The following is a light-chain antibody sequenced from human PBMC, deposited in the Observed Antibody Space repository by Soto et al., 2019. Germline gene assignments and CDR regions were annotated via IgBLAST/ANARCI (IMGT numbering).Light chain of an antibody. V-gene: IGKV1-5*01. Sequence: DIQMTQSPSTLSASVGDRVTITCRASQSISNWLAWYQQKPGNAPKLLIYDASSLESGVPSRFSGSGSGTEFTLTISSLQPDDFATYYCQQYSSYSRTFGQGTKVEIK. J-gene: IGKJ1*01. CDR3: QQYSSYSRT. CDR2: DAS. CDR1: QSISNW.